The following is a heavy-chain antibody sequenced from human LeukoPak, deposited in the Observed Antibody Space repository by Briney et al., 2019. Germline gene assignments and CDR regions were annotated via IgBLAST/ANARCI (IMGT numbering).Heavy chain of an antibody. CDR3: ARDRGSSCLDV. D-gene: IGHD6-13*01. CDR2: INSVGSST. V-gene: IGHV3-74*01. J-gene: IGHJ6*04. Sequence: GGSLRLSCAASGFTFSSYWMHWVRQAPGKGLVWVSRINSVGSSTSYADSVKGRFTISRDNAKNTLYLQMNSLRAEDTAVYYCARDRGSSCLDVWGKGATVTVSS. CDR1: GFTFSSYW.